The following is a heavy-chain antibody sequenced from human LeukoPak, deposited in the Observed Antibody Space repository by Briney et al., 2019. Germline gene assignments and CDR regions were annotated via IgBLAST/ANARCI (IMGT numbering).Heavy chain of an antibody. Sequence: SETLSLTCAVYGGSFSGYYWSWIRQPPGKGLGWRGEINHSGSTNYNPSLKSRVTISVDTSKNQFSLKLSSVTAADTAVYYCARGDPIVVPAAIWGYYYYYGMDVWGQGTTVTVSS. D-gene: IGHD2-2*02. CDR3: ARGDPIVVPAAIWGYYYYYGMDV. V-gene: IGHV4-34*01. CDR2: INHSGST. J-gene: IGHJ6*02. CDR1: GGSFSGYY.